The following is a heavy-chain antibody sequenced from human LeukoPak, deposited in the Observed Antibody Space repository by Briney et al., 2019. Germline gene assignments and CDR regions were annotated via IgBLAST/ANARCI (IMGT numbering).Heavy chain of an antibody. Sequence: PSETLSLTCAVSGGSVSGHYWDWIRQPPGKGLEWIGYIYASGSANYHPSLKSRVTISLDTSQNHVSLRLTSATADDTAAYYCAREAPGGSGWTYFDYWGRGSLVTVS. CDR2: IYASGSA. CDR1: GGSVSGHY. J-gene: IGHJ4*02. V-gene: IGHV4-59*02. D-gene: IGHD6-19*01. CDR3: AREAPGGSGWTYFDY.